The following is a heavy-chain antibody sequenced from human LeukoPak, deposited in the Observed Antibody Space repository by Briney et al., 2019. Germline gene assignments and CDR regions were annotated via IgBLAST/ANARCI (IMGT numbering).Heavy chain of an antibody. J-gene: IGHJ4*02. Sequence: SGPTLVNPTQTLTLTCTFSGFSLSTSGVGVGWIRQPPGKALEWLALIYWNDDKRYSPSLKSRLTITKDTSKNQVVLTMTNLDPVDTATYYCALSSTSCYCIDYWGQGTLVTVSS. CDR1: GFSLSTSGVG. CDR2: IYWNDDK. CDR3: ALSSTSCYCIDY. V-gene: IGHV2-5*01. D-gene: IGHD2-2*01.